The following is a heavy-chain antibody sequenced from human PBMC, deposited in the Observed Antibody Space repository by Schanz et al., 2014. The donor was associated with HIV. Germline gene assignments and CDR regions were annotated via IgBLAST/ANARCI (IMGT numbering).Heavy chain of an antibody. J-gene: IGHJ4*02. CDR3: AKALGGSPEDY. CDR1: GFTFSTYA. Sequence: QVQLVESGGGVVQPGRSLRLSCAASGFTFSTYAFHWVRQAPDKGLESVAVISHDGSDTYYVDSVKGRFTISRDNSKNTLYLQMNSLRAEDTAVYFCAKALGGSPEDYWGQGTLVTVSS. D-gene: IGHD1-26*01. V-gene: IGHV3-30*18. CDR2: ISHDGSDT.